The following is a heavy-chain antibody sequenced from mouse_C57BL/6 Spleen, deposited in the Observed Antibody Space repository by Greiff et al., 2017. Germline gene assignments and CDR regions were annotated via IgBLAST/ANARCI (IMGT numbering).Heavy chain of an antibody. CDR2: IDPETGGT. CDR1: GYTFTDYE. CDR3: TTMSPHSWFAY. Sequence: VQLQQSGAELVRPGASVTLSCKASGYTFTDYEMHWVKQTPVHGLEWIGAIDPETGGTAYNQKFKGKAILTADKSSSTAYMELRSLTSEDSAVYYCTTMSPHSWFAYWGQGTLVTVSA. J-gene: IGHJ3*01. V-gene: IGHV1-15*01.